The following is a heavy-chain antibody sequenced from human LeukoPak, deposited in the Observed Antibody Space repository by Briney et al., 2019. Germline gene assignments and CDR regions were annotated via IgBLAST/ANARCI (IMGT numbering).Heavy chain of an antibody. CDR2: IIPIFGTA. D-gene: IGHD2-21*02. CDR1: GGTFSSYA. Sequence: SVKVSCKASGGTFSSYAISWVRQAPGQGLEWMGGIIPIFGTANYAQKFQGRVTITADESTSTAYMELSSLRSEDTAVYYCARAYVVVTAENWFDPWGQGTLVTDSS. CDR3: ARAYVVVTAENWFDP. V-gene: IGHV1-69*13. J-gene: IGHJ5*02.